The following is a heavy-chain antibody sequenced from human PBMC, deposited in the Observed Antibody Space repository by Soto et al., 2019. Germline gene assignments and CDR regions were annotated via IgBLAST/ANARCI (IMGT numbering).Heavy chain of an antibody. D-gene: IGHD1-1*01. J-gene: IGHJ5*02. Sequence: QLQLQESGPGLVKPSETLSLTCTVSGGSISSSSYYWGWIRQPPGKGLEWIGSIYYSGSTYYNPSLKSRVTISVDTSKNQFSLKLSSVTAADTAVYYCARLSRLQLERPSNWFDPWGQGTLVTVSS. CDR3: ARLSRLQLERPSNWFDP. CDR2: IYYSGST. V-gene: IGHV4-39*01. CDR1: GGSISSSSYY.